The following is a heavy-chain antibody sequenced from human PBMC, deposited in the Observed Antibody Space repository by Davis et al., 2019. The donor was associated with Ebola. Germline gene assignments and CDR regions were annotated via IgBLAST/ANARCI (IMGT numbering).Heavy chain of an antibody. J-gene: IGHJ6*02. Sequence: ASVKVSCKASGYTFTSYYMHWVRQAPGQGLEWMGIINPSGGSTSYAQKFQGRVTMTRDTSTSTVYMELSSLRSEDTAVYYCARDHGDGYNYYYYYYYGMDVWGQGTTVTVSS. V-gene: IGHV1-46*01. CDR3: ARDHGDGYNYYYYYYYGMDV. D-gene: IGHD5-24*01. CDR1: GYTFTSYY. CDR2: INPSGGST.